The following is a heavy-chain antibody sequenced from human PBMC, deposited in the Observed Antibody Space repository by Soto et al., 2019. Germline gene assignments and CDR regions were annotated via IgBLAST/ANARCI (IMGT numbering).Heavy chain of an antibody. V-gene: IGHV3-66*04. CDR2: IYSGGST. J-gene: IGHJ4*02. Sequence: EVQLVESGGGLVQPGGSLRLSCAASGFPVSSNYMSWVRQAPGKGLEWVTVIYSGGSTYYADSVKGRFTISRDNSKNTLYLQINRLRADNTAGYYCARQGSGSYSGYFDSWGQGTLVTVSS. CDR3: ARQGSGSYSGYFDS. CDR1: GFPVSSNY. D-gene: IGHD3-10*01.